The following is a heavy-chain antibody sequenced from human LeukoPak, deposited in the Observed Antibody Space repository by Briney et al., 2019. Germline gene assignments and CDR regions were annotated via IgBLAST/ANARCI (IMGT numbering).Heavy chain of an antibody. CDR1: GFTFSSYW. Sequence: GGSLRLSCAASGFTFSSYWMSWVRQAPGKGLEWVANIKQDGSEKYYVDSVKGRFTISRDNAKNSLYLQMNSLRAEDTAVYYCARDYDFWSGYPNRDYYYGMDVWGQGTTVTVSS. J-gene: IGHJ6*02. V-gene: IGHV3-7*01. CDR2: IKQDGSEK. D-gene: IGHD3-3*01. CDR3: ARDYDFWSGYPNRDYYYGMDV.